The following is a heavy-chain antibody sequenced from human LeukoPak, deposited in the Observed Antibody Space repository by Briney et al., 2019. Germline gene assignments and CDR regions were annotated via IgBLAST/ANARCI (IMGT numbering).Heavy chain of an antibody. Sequence: SVKVSCKAFGYTFTSNYMHWVRQAPGQGLEWMGGIIPIFGTANYAQKFQGRVTITADESTSTAYMELSSLRSEDTAVYYCARGYSGYDSYYYYYMDVWGKGTTVTISS. CDR3: ARGYSGYDSYYYYYMDV. CDR1: GYTFTSNY. D-gene: IGHD5-12*01. V-gene: IGHV1-69*13. J-gene: IGHJ6*03. CDR2: IIPIFGTA.